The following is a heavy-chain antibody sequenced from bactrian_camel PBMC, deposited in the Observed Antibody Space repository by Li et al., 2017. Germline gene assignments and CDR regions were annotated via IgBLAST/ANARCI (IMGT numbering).Heavy chain of an antibody. J-gene: IGHJ4*01. CDR1: GFTFSDYD. CDR2: IKYGGSPT. V-gene: IGHV3S40*01. CDR3: ATQRSWSTGAYAANY. D-gene: IGHD6*01. Sequence: VQLVESGGGLVQPGGSLRLSCAASGFTFSDYDMSWVRQAPGKGLEWVSAIKYGGSPTYYVDSVKGRFTISRDNAKNTVYLQMNSLKSEDTAQYYCATQRSWSTGAYAANYWGQGTQVTVS.